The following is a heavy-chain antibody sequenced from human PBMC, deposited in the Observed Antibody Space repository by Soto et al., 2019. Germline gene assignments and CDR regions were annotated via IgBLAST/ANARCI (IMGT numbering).Heavy chain of an antibody. CDR3: ARVPQTITMVRGDVYY. Sequence: EVQLVESGGGLVKPGGSLRLSCAASGFTFSSYSMNWVRQAPGKGLEWVSSISSSSSYIYYADSVKGRFTISRDNAKNSLYLQMNSLRAEDTAVYYCARVPQTITMVRGDVYYWGQGTLVTVSS. J-gene: IGHJ4*02. D-gene: IGHD3-10*01. CDR2: ISSSSSYI. V-gene: IGHV3-21*01. CDR1: GFTFSSYS.